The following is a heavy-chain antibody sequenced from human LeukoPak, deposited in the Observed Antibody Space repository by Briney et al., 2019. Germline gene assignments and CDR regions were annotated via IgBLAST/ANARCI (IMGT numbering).Heavy chain of an antibody. V-gene: IGHV3-23*01. CDR2: ISVDGGRT. Sequence: GGSLRLSCIASGFSFRDYWMSWVRQAPGKGLEWVSSISVDGGRTTYADSVQGRFTISRDNSKNTVYLQMNSLRVDDTAVYYCAPIGGWGTYPLDYWGQGPLVTVSS. CDR3: APIGGWGTYPLDY. J-gene: IGHJ4*02. CDR1: GFSFRDYW. D-gene: IGHD3-16*01.